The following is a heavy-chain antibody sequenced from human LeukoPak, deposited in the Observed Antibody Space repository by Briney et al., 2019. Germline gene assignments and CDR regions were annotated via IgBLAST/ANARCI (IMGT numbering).Heavy chain of an antibody. Sequence: SETLSLTCTVSGGSISSGGYSWSWIRQPPGKGLEWIGYIYHSGSTYYNPSLKSRVTISVDRSKNQFSLKLSSVTAADTAVYYCARGGSEHPIHFDYWGQGTLVTVSS. CDR1: GGSISSGGYS. J-gene: IGHJ4*02. CDR3: ARGGSEHPIHFDY. D-gene: IGHD3-10*01. V-gene: IGHV4-30-2*01. CDR2: IYHSGST.